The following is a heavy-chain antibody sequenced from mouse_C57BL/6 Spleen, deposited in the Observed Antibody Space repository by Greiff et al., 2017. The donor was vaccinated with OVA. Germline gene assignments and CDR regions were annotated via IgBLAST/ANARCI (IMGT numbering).Heavy chain of an antibody. D-gene: IGHD2-4*01. V-gene: IGHV3-6*01. CDR3: ARSYDYDVGAWFAY. CDR1: GYSITSGYY. J-gene: IGHJ3*01. CDR2: ISYDGSN. Sequence: EESGPGLVKPSQSLSLTCSVTGYSITSGYYWNWIRQFPGNKLEWMGYISYDGSNNYNPSLKNRISITRDTSKNQFFLKLNSVTTEDTATYYCARSYDYDVGAWFAYWGQGTLVTVSA.